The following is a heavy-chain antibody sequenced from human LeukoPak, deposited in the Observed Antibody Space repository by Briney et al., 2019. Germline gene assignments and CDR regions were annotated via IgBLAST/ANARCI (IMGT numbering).Heavy chain of an antibody. V-gene: IGHV3-23*01. CDR2: VSDSGADT. J-gene: IGHJ4*02. CDR1: GFTFSSYA. CDR3: AKDLMSHSSGSLFDY. Sequence: GGSLRLSCAASGFTFSSYAMSWVRQAPGRGLEWVSAVSDSGADTFYADSVRGRFAISRDNSNNTLYLQMNGLRAEDTAIYYCAKDLMSHSSGSLFDYWGPGTLVTVSS. D-gene: IGHD3-22*01.